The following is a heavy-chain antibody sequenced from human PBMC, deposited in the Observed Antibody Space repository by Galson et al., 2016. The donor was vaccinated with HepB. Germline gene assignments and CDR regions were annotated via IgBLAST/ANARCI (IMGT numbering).Heavy chain of an antibody. CDR2: ISTGGSTI. Sequence: SLRLSCAASGFSFSSFPMNWVRQAPGKGLEWVAHISTGGSTIYYADSVKGRFTISRDNAKDSLYLQMNSLRDEDTAVYYCPTPTLIPPVWGQGTMVTVSS. CDR3: PTPTLIPPV. CDR1: GFSFSSFP. J-gene: IGHJ3*01. V-gene: IGHV3-48*02. D-gene: IGHD4-17*01.